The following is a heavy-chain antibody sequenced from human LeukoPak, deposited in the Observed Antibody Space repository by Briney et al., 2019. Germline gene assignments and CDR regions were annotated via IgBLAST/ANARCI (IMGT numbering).Heavy chain of an antibody. CDR1: GFIFSNAW. CDR3: TTGSNDILTGYDY. D-gene: IGHD3-9*01. Sequence: PGGSLRLSCAASGFIFSNAWLNWVRQAPGKGLEWVGRIKSKTDGGTTDYAAPVKGRFTISRDDSKNTLFLQMSNLKTEDTAVYYCTTGSNDILTGYDYWGQGTLVTVSS. V-gene: IGHV3-15*07. J-gene: IGHJ4*02. CDR2: IKSKTDGGTT.